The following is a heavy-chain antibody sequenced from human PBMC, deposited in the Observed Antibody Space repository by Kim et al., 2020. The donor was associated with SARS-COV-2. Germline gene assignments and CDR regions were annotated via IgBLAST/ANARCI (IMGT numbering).Heavy chain of an antibody. CDR3: ARGHPTRSSWSGGDWFDP. CDR1: NGSISTYY. V-gene: IGHV4-59*13. Sequence: SETLSLSCIVSNGSISTYYWSWIRQPPGKGLEWIGYIYYSGSTNYNPSLKSRVSITIDTSKNQFSLKLTSVTTEDMAVYYCARGHPTRSSWSGGDWFDPWGQGALVTVSS. J-gene: IGHJ5*01. D-gene: IGHD6-13*01. CDR2: IYYSGST.